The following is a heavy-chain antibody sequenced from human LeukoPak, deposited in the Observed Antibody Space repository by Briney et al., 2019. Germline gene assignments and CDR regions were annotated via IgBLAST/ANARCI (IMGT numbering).Heavy chain of an antibody. CDR2: ISGGGGTP. CDR1: GFTFSSYA. D-gene: IGHD2-15*01. Sequence: HPGGSLRLSCAASGFTFSSYAMSWVRQAPGKGLEWVSTISGGGGTPYYADSVKGRFTISRDNSKNTLFLQMHSLRVEDTAVYYCAKSGLSRFDYWGQGALVTVSS. J-gene: IGHJ4*02. CDR3: AKSGLSRFDY. V-gene: IGHV3-23*01.